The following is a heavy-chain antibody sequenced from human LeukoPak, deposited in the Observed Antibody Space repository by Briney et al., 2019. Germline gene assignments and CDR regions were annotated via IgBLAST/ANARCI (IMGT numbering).Heavy chain of an antibody. Sequence: PSETLSLTCAVYGGSFSGYYWSWIRQPPGKGLEWIGEINHSGSTNYNPSLKSRVTISVDTSKNQFSLKLSSVTAADTAVYYCVRGIAAAAPFDYWGQGTLVTV. CDR3: VRGIAAAAPFDY. CDR1: GGSFSGYY. D-gene: IGHD6-13*01. CDR2: INHSGST. J-gene: IGHJ4*02. V-gene: IGHV4-34*01.